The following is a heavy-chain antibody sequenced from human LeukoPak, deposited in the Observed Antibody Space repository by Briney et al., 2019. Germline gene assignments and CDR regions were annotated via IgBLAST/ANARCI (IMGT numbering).Heavy chain of an antibody. Sequence: SVKVSCKASGGTLSSYAISWVRQAPGQGLEWMGGIIPIFGTANYAQKFQGRVTITTDESTSTAYMELSSLRSEDTAVYYCARKGDDFWSGQFDYWGQGTLVTVSS. CDR3: ARKGDDFWSGQFDY. V-gene: IGHV1-69*05. CDR1: GGTLSSYA. D-gene: IGHD3-3*01. CDR2: IIPIFGTA. J-gene: IGHJ4*02.